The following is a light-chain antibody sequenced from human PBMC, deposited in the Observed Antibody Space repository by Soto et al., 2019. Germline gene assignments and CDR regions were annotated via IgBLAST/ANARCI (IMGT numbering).Light chain of an antibody. CDR3: QQYSSWLWT. V-gene: IGKV3-15*01. Sequence: EIVLTQSPGTLSLSPGERCPLSCMASQSVGTKLAWYQQTPGQAPMLLIYGSSNRATGVPARISGSVSGTEFTITIASLQSEDFAVYYCQQYSSWLWTFGQGTKVDIK. CDR1: QSVGTK. CDR2: GSS. J-gene: IGKJ1*01.